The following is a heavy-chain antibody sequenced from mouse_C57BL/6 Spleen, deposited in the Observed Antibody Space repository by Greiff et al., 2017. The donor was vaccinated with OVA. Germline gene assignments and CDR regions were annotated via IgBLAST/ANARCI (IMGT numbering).Heavy chain of an antibody. Sequence: VQLQQSGPELVKPGASVKMSCKASGYTFTDYNMHWVKQSHGKSLEWIGYINPNNGGTSYNQKFKGKATLTVNKSSSTAYMELRSLTSEDSAVYYCARVMATDDWCAYWGQGTLVTVSA. CDR2: INPNNGGT. CDR3: ARVMATDDWCAY. CDR1: GYTFTDYN. V-gene: IGHV1-22*01. D-gene: IGHD1-1*02. J-gene: IGHJ3*01.